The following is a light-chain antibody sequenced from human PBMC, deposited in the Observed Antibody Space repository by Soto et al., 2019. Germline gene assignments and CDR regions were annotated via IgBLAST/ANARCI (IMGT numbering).Light chain of an antibody. CDR3: LQHNSHPYS. J-gene: IGKJ2*01. CDR1: QGIRND. CDR2: ATS. Sequence: DIQMTQSPSSLSASVGDRVTITCRARQGIRNDLGWYQQTQGKAPKRLIFATSTLQSGVPSRFSGSGSGTEFTLTNSSLQPEDFATDYCLQHNSHPYSFGQGTKLEIK. V-gene: IGKV1-17*01.